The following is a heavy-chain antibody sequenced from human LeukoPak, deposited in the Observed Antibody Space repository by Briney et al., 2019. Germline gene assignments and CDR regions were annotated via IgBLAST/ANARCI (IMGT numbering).Heavy chain of an antibody. V-gene: IGHV3-21*01. D-gene: IGHD2-2*01. J-gene: IGHJ4*02. CDR2: ISSSSSYI. CDR3: ARDRIVVVPAAPRGFDY. Sequence: GGSLRLSCAASGFTFSSYSMNWVRQAPGKGLEWVSSISSSSSYIYYADSVKGRFTISRDNAKNSLYLQMNRLRAEDTAVYYCARDRIVVVPAAPRGFDYWGQGTLVTVSS. CDR1: GFTFSSYS.